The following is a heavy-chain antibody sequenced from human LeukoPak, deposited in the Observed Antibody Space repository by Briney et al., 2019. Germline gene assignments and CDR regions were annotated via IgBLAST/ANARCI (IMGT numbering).Heavy chain of an antibody. CDR2: IIPILDMS. CDR1: GYTFTSYY. J-gene: IGHJ4*02. V-gene: IGHV1-69*02. CDR3: ARLTYSDSPFYFDH. D-gene: IGHD4-11*01. Sequence: EASVKVSCKASGYTFTSYYMHWVRQAPGQGLEWMGRIIPILDMSKYAQKFQGRVTITADTSTSTAYMELSSLRSEDTAVYYCARLTYSDSPFYFDHWGQGTLVTVSS.